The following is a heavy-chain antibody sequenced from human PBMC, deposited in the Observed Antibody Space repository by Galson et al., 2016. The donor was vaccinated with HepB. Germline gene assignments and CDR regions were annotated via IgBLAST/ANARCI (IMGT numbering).Heavy chain of an antibody. J-gene: IGHJ2*01. V-gene: IGHV4-34*01. CDR3: ARVRSSPWYFEL. CDR1: GGSFSGFY. CDR2: IQYSGSA. Sequence: SETLSLTCAVYGGSFSGFYWGWVRQPPQEGLEWLGYIQYSGSANYNPYLKSRVIMSVDTSKNQFSLKVTSVTAADTAVYYCARVRSSPWYFELWGRGTLVAVSS. D-gene: IGHD1-26*01.